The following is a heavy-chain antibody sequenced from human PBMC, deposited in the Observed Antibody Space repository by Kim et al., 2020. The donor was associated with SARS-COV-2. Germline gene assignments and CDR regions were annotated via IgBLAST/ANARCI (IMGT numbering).Heavy chain of an antibody. CDR3: ARETSGDYDH. Sequence: NNNYVQKLQGRVTMTTDTSTSTAYMELRSLRSDDTAVYYCARETSGDYDHWGQGTLVTVSS. CDR2: NN. V-gene: IGHV1-18*01. D-gene: IGHD4-17*01. J-gene: IGHJ5*02.